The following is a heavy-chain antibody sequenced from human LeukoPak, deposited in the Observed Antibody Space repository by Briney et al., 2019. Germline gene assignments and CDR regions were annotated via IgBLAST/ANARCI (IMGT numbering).Heavy chain of an antibody. CDR1: GFAFSNFA. Sequence: GGSLRLSCAASGFAFSNFAMSWVRQTPGKGLEWVSEISGSGGTTYYADSVKGRFTISRDNAKNSLYLQMNSLRAEDTAVYYCARDPLIVGATPDYWGQGTLVTVSS. CDR2: ISGSGGTT. CDR3: ARDPLIVGATPDY. J-gene: IGHJ4*02. D-gene: IGHD1-26*01. V-gene: IGHV3-48*04.